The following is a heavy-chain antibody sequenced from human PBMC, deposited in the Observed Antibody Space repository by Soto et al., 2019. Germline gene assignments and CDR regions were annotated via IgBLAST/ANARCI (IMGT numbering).Heavy chain of an antibody. D-gene: IGHD6-19*01. J-gene: IGHJ3*02. Sequence: GGSLRLSCAASGFTFSSYSMNWVRQAPGKGLEWVSFSSSSSNYIYYADSVKGRFTISRDNAKNSLYPQMNTLGADDTAVYYCARDGHSSGWNPDAFDIWGQGTMVTVSS. CDR3: ARDGHSSGWNPDAFDI. CDR2: SSSSSNYI. V-gene: IGHV3-21*01. CDR1: GFTFSSYS.